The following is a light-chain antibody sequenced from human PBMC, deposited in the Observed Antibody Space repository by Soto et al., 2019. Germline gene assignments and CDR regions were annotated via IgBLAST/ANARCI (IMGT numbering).Light chain of an antibody. CDR1: SSDVGNYKY. V-gene: IGLV2-14*01. J-gene: IGLJ1*01. Sequence: QSALTQPASVSGSPGQSITISCTGTSSDVGNYKYVSWYQQHPGNAPKLMIYEVTNRPSGVSDRCSGSKSGNRASLTISGLQAEDDTDYYCFSDTSSGTYVFRTGTKLTVL. CDR3: FSDTSSGTYV. CDR2: EVT.